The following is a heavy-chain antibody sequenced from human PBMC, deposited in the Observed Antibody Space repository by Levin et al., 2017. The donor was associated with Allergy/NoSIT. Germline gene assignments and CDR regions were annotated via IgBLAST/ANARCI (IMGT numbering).Heavy chain of an antibody. CDR3: ARDWGMAVAYFDY. V-gene: IGHV3-7*04. CDR1: GFTFSSYW. Sequence: SCAASGFTFSSYWMSWVRQAPGKGLEWVATIKHDGSEKYYVDSVKGRFTISRDNAKNSLYLQMNSLRAEDTAIYFCARDWGMAVAYFDYWGQGTLVTVSS. CDR2: IKHDGSEK. J-gene: IGHJ4*02. D-gene: IGHD6-19*01.